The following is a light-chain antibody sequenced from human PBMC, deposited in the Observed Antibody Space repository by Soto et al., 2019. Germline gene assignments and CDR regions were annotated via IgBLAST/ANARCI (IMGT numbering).Light chain of an antibody. Sequence: QSALTQPPSASGSPGQSVTISCTGTSSDVGGYNYVSWYQQHPGKAPKLMIYEVSKRPSGVPDRFSGSKSGNTASLTVSGLQAEDEADYYCSSYAGSNNFVVFGGGTKVIVL. J-gene: IGLJ2*01. CDR1: SSDVGGYNY. V-gene: IGLV2-8*01. CDR3: SSYAGSNNFVV. CDR2: EVS.